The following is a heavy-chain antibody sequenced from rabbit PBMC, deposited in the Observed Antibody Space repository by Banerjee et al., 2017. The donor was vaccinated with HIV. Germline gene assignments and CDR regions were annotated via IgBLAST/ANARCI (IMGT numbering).Heavy chain of an antibody. V-gene: IGHV1S45*01. D-gene: IGHD1-1*01. Sequence: QEQLEESGGGLVKPGGTLTLTCKASGIDFSNYYYICWVRQAPGKGLEWIACIRGDNKIATVDATWAKGRFTISKTSSTTVTLQMTSLTAADTATYFCARDTSSSFSSYGMDLWGQGTLVTVS. CDR1: GIDFSNYYY. CDR3: ARDTSSSFSSYGMDL. J-gene: IGHJ6*01. CDR2: IRGDNKIAT.